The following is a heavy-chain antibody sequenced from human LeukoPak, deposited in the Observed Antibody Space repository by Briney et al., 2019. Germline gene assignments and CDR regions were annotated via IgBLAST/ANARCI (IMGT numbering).Heavy chain of an antibody. J-gene: IGHJ4*02. V-gene: IGHV1-2*02. CDR2: INPNSGGT. CDR1: GYTFTTYD. CDR3: ARDNRILTGNFDY. D-gene: IGHD3-9*01. Sequence: ASVKVSCKASGYTFTTYDINWVRQATGQGLEWMGWINPNSGGTNYAQKFQGRVTMTRDTSISTAYMELSRLRSDDTAVYYCARDNRILTGNFDYWGQGTLVTVSS.